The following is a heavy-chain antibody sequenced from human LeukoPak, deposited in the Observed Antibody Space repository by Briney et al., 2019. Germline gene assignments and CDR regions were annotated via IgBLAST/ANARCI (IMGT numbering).Heavy chain of an antibody. D-gene: IGHD3-10*01. CDR2: INHSGST. Sequence: SETLSLTCAVYGGSFSGYYWSWIRQPPGKGLEWIGEINHSGSTNYNPSLKSRVTISVDTSKNQFSLKLSSVTAADTAVYYCARSRIWFGELYGFDPWGQGALVTVSS. V-gene: IGHV4-34*01. J-gene: IGHJ5*02. CDR1: GGSFSGYY. CDR3: ARSRIWFGELYGFDP.